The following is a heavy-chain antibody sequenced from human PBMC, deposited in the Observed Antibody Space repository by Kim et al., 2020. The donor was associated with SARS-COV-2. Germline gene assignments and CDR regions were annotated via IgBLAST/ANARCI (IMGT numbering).Heavy chain of an antibody. V-gene: IGHV1-69*10. CDR2: IIPVLGTT. J-gene: IGHJ6*02. CDR3: ASERLRGYSGYDIFYYYGMDV. CDR1: GDTYNNVG. D-gene: IGHD5-12*01. Sequence: SVKVSCKTSGDTYNNVGVTWVRQAPGQGLEWVGRIIPVLGTTHYAHRLQGRVTITADRFTNTIYMEVSRLRSDDTAVYYCASERLRGYSGYDIFYYYGMDVGGQGTTVTVSS.